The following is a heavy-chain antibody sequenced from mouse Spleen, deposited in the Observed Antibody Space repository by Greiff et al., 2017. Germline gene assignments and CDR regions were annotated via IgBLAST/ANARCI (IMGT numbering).Heavy chain of an antibody. J-gene: IGHJ2*03. D-gene: IGHD1-2*01. CDR2: IRLESDNYAT. V-gene: IGHV6-3*01. Sequence: EVKLMESGGGLVQPGGSMKLSCVASGFTLSNYWMNWVRQSPEKGLEWVAQIRLESDNYATHYAESVKGRFTISRDDSKSRVCLQMINLRAGDNGIYYCTEGFTTAQGQFDYWGQGTSLTVSS. CDR3: TEGFTTAQGQFDY. CDR1: GFTLSNYW.